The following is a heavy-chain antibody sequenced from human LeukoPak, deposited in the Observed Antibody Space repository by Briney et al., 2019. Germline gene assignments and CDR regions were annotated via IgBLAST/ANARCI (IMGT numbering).Heavy chain of an antibody. CDR3: AREIVAAGTFDY. CDR1: GYTFTSYY. J-gene: IGHJ4*02. V-gene: IGHV1-46*01. CDR2: INPSGGST. Sequence: GASVKVSCKASGYTFTSYYMHWVRQAPGQGLEWMGIINPSGGSTSYAQKFQGRVTMTRDTSTSIVYMELSSLRSEDTAVYYCAREIVAAGTFDYWGQGTLVTVSS. D-gene: IGHD6-13*01.